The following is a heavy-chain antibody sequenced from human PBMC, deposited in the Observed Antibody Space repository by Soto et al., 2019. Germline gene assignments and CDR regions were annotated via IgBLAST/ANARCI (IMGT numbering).Heavy chain of an antibody. J-gene: IGHJ4*02. CDR2: IYHSGST. V-gene: IGHV4-38-2*02. D-gene: IGHD2-2*01. CDR3: ARDWGTGVYQLDS. CDR1: GYSISTGFN. Sequence: SETLSLTCAVSGYSISTGFNWAWIRQPPGKGLEWIGSIYHSGSTYYNLSLKSRVTISSDASKNQISLKLSSVTAADTALYYCARDWGTGVYQLDSWGQGTLVTVSS.